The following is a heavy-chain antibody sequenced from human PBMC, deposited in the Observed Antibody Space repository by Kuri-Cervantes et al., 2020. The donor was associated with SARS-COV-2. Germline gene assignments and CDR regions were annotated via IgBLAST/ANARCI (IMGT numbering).Heavy chain of an antibody. CDR2: IYGSDT. D-gene: IGHD5/OR15-5a*01. CDR3: AKTLSTVRYYWYGMDF. CDR1: GFTFSNHA. V-gene: IGHV3-23*01. J-gene: IGHJ6*02. Sequence: GESLKISCAASGFTFSNHAMQWVRQAPGKGLDWVTGIYGSDTYYADSVKGRFTVSRDISKNTMYLQMNGLRAEYTAVYYCAKTLSTVRYYWYGMDFWGQGTPVTVSS.